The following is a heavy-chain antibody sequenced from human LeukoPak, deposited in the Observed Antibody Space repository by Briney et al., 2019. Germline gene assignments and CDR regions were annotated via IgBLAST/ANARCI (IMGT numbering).Heavy chain of an antibody. D-gene: IGHD3-9*01. CDR2: ITNGGSTI. V-gene: IGHV3-11*01. CDR1: GFTFSDYN. Sequence: GGSLRLSCAASGFTFSDYNMNWVGQAQGKGRGGAPYITNGGSTIHHADSVKGRFTISRDNAKKTLYLQMNSLRAEDTAVYYCARSIGLTGGGVDVWGQGTTVTVSS. J-gene: IGHJ6*02. CDR3: ARSIGLTGGGVDV.